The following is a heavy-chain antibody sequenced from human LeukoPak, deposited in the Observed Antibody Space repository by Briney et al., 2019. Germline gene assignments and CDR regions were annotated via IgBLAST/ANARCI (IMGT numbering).Heavy chain of an antibody. J-gene: IGHJ6*03. CDR1: GGTFSSYA. CDR2: IIPIFGTA. CDR3: ARVGATPIYYMDV. Sequence: SVKVSCKASGGTFSSYAISWVRQAPGQGLEWMGGIIPIFGTANYAQKFQGRVTITAEKSTSTAYMELSSLRSEDTAVYYCARVGATPIYYMDVWGKGTTVTVSS. D-gene: IGHD1-26*01. V-gene: IGHV1-69*06.